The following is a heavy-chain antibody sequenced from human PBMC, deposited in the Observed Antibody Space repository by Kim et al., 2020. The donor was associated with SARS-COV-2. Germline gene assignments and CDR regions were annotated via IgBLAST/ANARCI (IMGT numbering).Heavy chain of an antibody. Sequence: GGSLRLSCAASGFTVSSNYMSWVRQAPGKGLEWVSVIYSGGSTYYADSVKGRFTISRDNSKNTLNLQMNSLRAEDTAVYYCARTRGPLIVVVPAASSYWYFDLWGRGTLVTVSS. CDR3: ARTRGPLIVVVPAASSYWYFDL. D-gene: IGHD2-2*01. J-gene: IGHJ2*01. CDR2: IYSGGST. V-gene: IGHV3-53*01. CDR1: GFTVSSNY.